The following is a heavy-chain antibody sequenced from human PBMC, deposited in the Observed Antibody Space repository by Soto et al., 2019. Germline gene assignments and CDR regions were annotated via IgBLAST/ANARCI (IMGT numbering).Heavy chain of an antibody. CDR3: ARGLRKYYGVDG. D-gene: IGHD4-17*01. Sequence: EVQLVESGGGLVQPGGSLRLSCVASGFTFSDYWMHWVRQAPGKGLVWVSRIKFDGSITSHADSVKGRFTISRDNARNTVHLQMYSLRAEDTGIYYCARGLRKYYGVDGWGQGTTVTVSS. CDR2: IKFDGSIT. V-gene: IGHV3-74*01. J-gene: IGHJ6*02. CDR1: GFTFSDYW.